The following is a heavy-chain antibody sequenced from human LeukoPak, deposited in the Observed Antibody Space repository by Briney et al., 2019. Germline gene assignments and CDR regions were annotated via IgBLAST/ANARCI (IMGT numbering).Heavy chain of an antibody. V-gene: IGHV4-38-2*02. D-gene: IGHD6-13*01. J-gene: IGHJ6*04. CDR2: IYHSGST. CDR3: ARDTGSSSGGGSGMDV. Sequence: SETLSLTCAVSGYSISSGYYWGWIRQPPGKGLEWIGSIYHSGSTLYNPSLKSRVTISVDTSKTQFSLNLSSVSAADTAVYYCARDTGSSSGGGSGMDVWGKGTTVTVSS. CDR1: GYSISSGYY.